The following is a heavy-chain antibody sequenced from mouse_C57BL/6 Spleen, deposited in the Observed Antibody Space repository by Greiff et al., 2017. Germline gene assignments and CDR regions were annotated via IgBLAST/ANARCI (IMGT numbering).Heavy chain of an antibody. CDR1: GFTFSDYG. Sequence: EVQGVESGGGLVKPGGSLKLSCAASGFTFSDYGMHWVRQAPEKGLEWVAYISSGSSTIYYADTVKVRFTLSRDNAKNTLFLQMTSLRSEDTARYYCARGGSNYGDVWGTGTTVTVSS. V-gene: IGHV5-17*01. CDR3: ARGGSNYGDV. CDR2: ISSGSSTI. D-gene: IGHD2-5*01. J-gene: IGHJ1*03.